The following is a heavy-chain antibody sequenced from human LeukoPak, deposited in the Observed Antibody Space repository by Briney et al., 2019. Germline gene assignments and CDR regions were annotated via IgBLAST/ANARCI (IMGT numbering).Heavy chain of an antibody. J-gene: IGHJ4*02. CDR2: ISAYNGNT. CDR1: GYTFTSYG. Sequence: GASVKVSCKASGYTFTSYGISWVRQAPGQGLEWMGWISAYNGNTNYAQKLQGRVTMTTDTSTSTAYMELRSLRSDDTAVYYCARATSEYSSGWYPFDYWGQGTLVTVSS. D-gene: IGHD6-19*01. CDR3: ARATSEYSSGWYPFDY. V-gene: IGHV1-18*01.